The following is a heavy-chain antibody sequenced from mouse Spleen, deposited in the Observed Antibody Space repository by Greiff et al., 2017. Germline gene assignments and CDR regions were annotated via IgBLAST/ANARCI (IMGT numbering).Heavy chain of an antibody. CDR3: ARRAPYGNYEGFAY. CDR1: GYTFTDYN. CDR2: INPNNGGT. D-gene: IGHD2-1*01. J-gene: IGHJ3*01. V-gene: IGHV1-18*01. Sequence: VQLQQSGPELVKPGASVKIPCKASGYTFTDYNMDWVKQSHGKSLEWIGDINPNNGGTIYNQKFKGKATLTVDKSSSTAYMELRSLTSEDTAVYYCARRAPYGNYEGFAYWGQGTLVTVSA.